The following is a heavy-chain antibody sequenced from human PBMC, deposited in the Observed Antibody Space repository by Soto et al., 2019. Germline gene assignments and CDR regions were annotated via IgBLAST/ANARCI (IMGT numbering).Heavy chain of an antibody. CDR1: GFTVSSNY. CDR2: IYSGGST. J-gene: IGHJ6*03. D-gene: IGHD6-13*01. Sequence: GGSLRLSCAASGFTVSSNYMSWVRQAPGKGLEWVSVIYSGGSTYYADSVKGRFTIPRDNSKNTLYLQMNSLRAEDTAVYYCARGKAADLIYYYYYMDVWGKGTTVTVSS. V-gene: IGHV3-66*01. CDR3: ARGKAADLIYYYYYMDV.